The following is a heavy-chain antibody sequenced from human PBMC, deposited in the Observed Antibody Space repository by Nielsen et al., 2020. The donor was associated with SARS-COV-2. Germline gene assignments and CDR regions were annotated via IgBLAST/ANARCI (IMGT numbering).Heavy chain of an antibody. J-gene: IGHJ6*02. Sequence: GESLKISCAASGFTFSSHTMNWVRQAPGKGLEWVSAISGSGGSTYYADSVKGRFTISRDNSKNTLYLQMNSLRAEDTAVYYCAKDKYQLLNYGMDVWGQGTTVTVSS. CDR3: AKDKYQLLNYGMDV. CDR1: GFTFSSHT. CDR2: ISGSGGST. D-gene: IGHD2-2*01. V-gene: IGHV3-23*01.